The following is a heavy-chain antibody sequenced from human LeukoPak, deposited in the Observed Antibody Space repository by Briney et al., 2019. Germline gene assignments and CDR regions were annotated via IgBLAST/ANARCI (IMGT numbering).Heavy chain of an antibody. Sequence: PSETLSLTCSFSGGSISGTHYYWGWVRQPPGKGLEWIVSFYDSGSTYYNPSLKSRVTISVDTSKNHFSLKLSSVTAADTAVYYCARLQPGLIILGTAPFDYWGQGTLVTVPS. D-gene: IGHD3-3*01. V-gene: IGHV4-39*01. CDR3: ARLQPGLIILGTAPFDY. J-gene: IGHJ4*02. CDR1: GGSISGTHYY. CDR2: FYDSGST.